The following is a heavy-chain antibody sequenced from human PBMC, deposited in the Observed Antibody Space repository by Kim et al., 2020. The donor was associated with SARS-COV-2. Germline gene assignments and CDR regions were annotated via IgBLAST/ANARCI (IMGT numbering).Heavy chain of an antibody. J-gene: IGHJ4*02. D-gene: IGHD6-19*01. Sequence: GGSLRLSCTASGFTFSSYSMNWVRQAPGKGLEWVSSISSSSSYIYYADSVKGRFTISRDNAKNSLYLQMNSLRAEDTAVYYCARDERAPKGVAVAGTILIDYWGQGTLVTVSS. CDR3: ARDERAPKGVAVAGTILIDY. CDR1: GFTFSSYS. CDR2: ISSSSSYI. V-gene: IGHV3-21*01.